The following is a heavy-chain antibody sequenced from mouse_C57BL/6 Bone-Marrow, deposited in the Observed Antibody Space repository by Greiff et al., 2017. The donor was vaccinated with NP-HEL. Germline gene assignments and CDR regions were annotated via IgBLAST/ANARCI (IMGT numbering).Heavy chain of an antibody. J-gene: IGHJ2*01. CDR2: ITYGGSN. V-gene: IGHV3-6*01. CDR1: GYSITGGYY. Sequence: DVQLQESGPGLVKPSQSLSLTCSVTGYSITGGYYWNWIRQFPGNKLEWMGYITYGGSNNYNPSLKNRISTPRDTSGNQFFLNLNSVTTEDSATYYCATADYDFDFASWGQGTTLTVSS. D-gene: IGHD2-4*01. CDR3: ATADYDFDFAS.